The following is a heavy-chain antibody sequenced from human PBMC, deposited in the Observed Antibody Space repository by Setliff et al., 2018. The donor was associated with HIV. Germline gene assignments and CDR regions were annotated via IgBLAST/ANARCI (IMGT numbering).Heavy chain of an antibody. CDR3: ARLGSHCKNAFCPPY. D-gene: IGHD2-15*01. CDR2: IYPSGRT. J-gene: IGHJ4*02. Sequence: PSETLSLTCAVSGDSMSSGDYSWNWIRQSPGRGLEWIGYIYPSGRTYYNPSLKNRVTMSIDRSKKQFSLNLSSVTAADTAVYYCARLGSHCKNAFCPPYWGQGTLVTVPQ. V-gene: IGHV4-30-2*06. CDR1: GDSMSSGDYS.